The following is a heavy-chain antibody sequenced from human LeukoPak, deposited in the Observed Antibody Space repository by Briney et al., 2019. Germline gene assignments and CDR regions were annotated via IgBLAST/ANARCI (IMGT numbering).Heavy chain of an antibody. J-gene: IGHJ4*02. CDR2: ISNSGSS. D-gene: IGHD2-15*01. CDR3: ARGGIYSSH. V-gene: IGHV4-4*07. Sequence: SETLSLTCTVSGGSISNYYWTWIRQPAGEGLEWIGRISNSGSSNHNPSLKSRVTMSVDASKNQFSLKLSSVTAADTAVYYCARGGIYSSHWGQGTLVTVSS. CDR1: GGSISNYY.